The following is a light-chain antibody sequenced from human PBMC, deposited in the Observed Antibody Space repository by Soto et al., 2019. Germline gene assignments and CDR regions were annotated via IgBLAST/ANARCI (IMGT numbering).Light chain of an antibody. CDR2: DVT. V-gene: IGLV2-14*01. J-gene: IGLJ1*01. Sequence: QSVLTQPPSVSGSPGQSITISCTGTSSDVGYYDYVSWYQQHPGKAPKLMIYDVTNRPSGVSNRFSGSKSGNTASLTISGLQGDDEADYYCSSFTSSSVYVFGAGTKVTVL. CDR1: SSDVGYYDY. CDR3: SSFTSSSVYV.